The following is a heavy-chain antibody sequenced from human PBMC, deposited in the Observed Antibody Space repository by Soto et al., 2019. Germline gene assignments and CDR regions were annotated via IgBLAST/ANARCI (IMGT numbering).Heavy chain of an antibody. V-gene: IGHV3-7*01. J-gene: IGHJ4*02. CDR1: GFTFSGYW. Sequence: EVQLVESGGGLVQPGGSLRLSCAASGFTFSGYWMSWVRQAPGKGLEWVANIKQDGSEKYYVDSVKGRFTISRDNAKKSLYMLMNSLRAEDTAVYYCAKNNRYCSSTNCFVFDSWGQGTLVTVSS. CDR3: AKNNRYCSSTNCFVFDS. CDR2: IKQDGSEK. D-gene: IGHD2-2*01.